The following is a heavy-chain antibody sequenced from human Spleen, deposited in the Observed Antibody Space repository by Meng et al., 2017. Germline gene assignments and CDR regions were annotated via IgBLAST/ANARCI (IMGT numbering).Heavy chain of an antibody. CDR3: ASPSPDAAYSMEYFQH. Sequence: EVQLVESGVGFIQSGGSLRLSCAASGFTVSSNYMSWVRQAPGKGLEWVSVIYSGGSTYYADSVKGRFTISRDNSKNTLYLQMNSLRAEDTAVYYCASPSPDAAYSMEYFQHWGQGTLVTVSS. J-gene: IGHJ1*01. CDR1: GFTVSSNY. CDR2: IYSGGST. D-gene: IGHD6-13*01. V-gene: IGHV3-66*03.